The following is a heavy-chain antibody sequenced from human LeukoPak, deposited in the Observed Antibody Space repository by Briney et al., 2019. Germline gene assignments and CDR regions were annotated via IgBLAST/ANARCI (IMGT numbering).Heavy chain of an antibody. J-gene: IGHJ4*02. V-gene: IGHV3-48*04. CDR3: ARIMVATTREAFDY. CDR1: GFSFTDYP. D-gene: IGHD5-12*01. Sequence: QPGGSLRLSCATSGFSFTDYPMNWVRQAPGKGLEWISNIRPTAEGAKYAYYADSVKGRFTICRDNAKNSVYLQMNSLRAEDTAIYYCARIMVATTREAFDYWGQGTRVTVSS. CDR2: IRPTAEGAKYA.